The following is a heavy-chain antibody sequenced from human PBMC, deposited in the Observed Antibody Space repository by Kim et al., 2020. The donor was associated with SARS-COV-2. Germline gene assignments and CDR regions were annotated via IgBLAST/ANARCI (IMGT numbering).Heavy chain of an antibody. V-gene: IGHV3-23*01. CDR2: ISGSGGST. D-gene: IGHD2-21*01. J-gene: IGHJ6*02. CDR1: GFTFSSYA. Sequence: GGSLRLSCAASGFTFSSYAMSWVRQAPGKGLEWVSAISGSGGSTYYADSVKGRFTISRDNSKNTLYLQMNSLRAEDTAVYYCAKVVALAPRKYYYYYGMDVWGQGTTVTVSS. CDR3: AKVVALAPRKYYYYYGMDV.